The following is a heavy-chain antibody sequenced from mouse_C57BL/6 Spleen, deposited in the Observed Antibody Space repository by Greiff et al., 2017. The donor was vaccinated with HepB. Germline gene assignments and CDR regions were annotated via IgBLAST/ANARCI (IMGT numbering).Heavy chain of an antibody. Sequence: EVKLMESGGGLVQPGGSLKLSCAASGFTFSDYYMYWVRQTPEKRLEWVAYISNGGGSTYYPDTVKGRFTISRDNAKNTLYLQMSRLKSEDTAMYYCARHAGSTQYYYAMDYWGQGTSGTVSS. CDR1: GFTFSDYY. J-gene: IGHJ4*01. CDR2: ISNGGGST. V-gene: IGHV5-12*01. D-gene: IGHD1-1*01. CDR3: ARHAGSTQYYYAMDY.